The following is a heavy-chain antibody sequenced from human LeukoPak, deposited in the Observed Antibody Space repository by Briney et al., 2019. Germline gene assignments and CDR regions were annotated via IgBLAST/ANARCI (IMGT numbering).Heavy chain of an antibody. D-gene: IGHD6-19*01. CDR3: AREDSSGWYDY. CDR1: GDSISSYY. CDR2: IYYSGST. V-gene: IGHV4-59*01. Sequence: PSETLSLTCTVSGDSISSYYWSWLRQPPGKGREGIGYIYYSGSTNYNPSLKSRVTISVDTSMNQSSLKLSSVTAADTAVYYCAREDSSGWYDYWGQGTLVTVSS. J-gene: IGHJ4*02.